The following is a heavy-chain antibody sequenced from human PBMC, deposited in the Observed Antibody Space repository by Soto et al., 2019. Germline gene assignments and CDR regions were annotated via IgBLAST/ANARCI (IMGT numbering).Heavy chain of an antibody. CDR2: IKHTGDA. V-gene: IGHV4-4*02. Sequence: PSETLSLTCAVSGDSIKTATWWSWLRQLPGTGLEWIGEIKHTGDANANPALRSRVSMSVDRTKNQFFLNLRSVSAADTAVYFCAREGRLHWFESWGQGTLVTVSS. CDR3: AREGRLHWFES. CDR1: GDSIKTATW. J-gene: IGHJ5*01.